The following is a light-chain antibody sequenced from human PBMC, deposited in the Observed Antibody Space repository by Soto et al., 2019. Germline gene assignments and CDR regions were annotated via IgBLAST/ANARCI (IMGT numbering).Light chain of an antibody. CDR2: EVT. J-gene: IGLJ1*01. CDR1: SSDIGAYNY. Sequence: QSVLTQPASVSGSPGQSITISCTGTSSDIGAYNYVSWYQQHPGKAPKLLIYEVTNRPSGVSARFSGSKSGNTASLTISGLQAEDEANYYCNSYTTLSNRVFGTGTKLTVL. CDR3: NSYTTLSNRV. V-gene: IGLV2-14*01.